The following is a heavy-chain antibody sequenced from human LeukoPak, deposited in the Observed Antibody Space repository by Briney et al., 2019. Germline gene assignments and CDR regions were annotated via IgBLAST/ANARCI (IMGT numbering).Heavy chain of an antibody. CDR3: AGRGTTVTHDAFDI. J-gene: IGHJ3*02. Sequence: SGTLSLTCAVSGVSISSSNWWSWVRQPPGKGLEWIGEIYHSGSTNCNPSLKSRVTISVDKSKNQFSLKLSSVTAADTAVYYCAGRGTTVTHDAFDIWGQGTMVTVSS. CDR1: GVSISSSNW. V-gene: IGHV4-4*02. CDR2: IYHSGST. D-gene: IGHD4-17*01.